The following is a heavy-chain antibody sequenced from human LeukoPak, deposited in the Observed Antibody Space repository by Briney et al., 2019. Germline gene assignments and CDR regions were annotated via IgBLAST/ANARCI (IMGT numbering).Heavy chain of an antibody. D-gene: IGHD1-7*01. CDR2: VYYSGDT. Sequence: SSETLSLTCTVSGGSINSNNYYWGWIRQPPGKGLEWIASVYYSGDTWYNPSLKSRVTISVDTSKNQFSLKVTSVTAADTSVYYCARLPELLSDPFDYWGQGTLVTVSS. V-gene: IGHV4-39*01. J-gene: IGHJ4*02. CDR1: GGSINSNNYY. CDR3: ARLPELLSDPFDY.